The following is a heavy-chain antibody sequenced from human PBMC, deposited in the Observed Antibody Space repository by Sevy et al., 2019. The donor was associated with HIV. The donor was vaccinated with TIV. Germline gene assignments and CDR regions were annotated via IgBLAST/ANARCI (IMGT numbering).Heavy chain of an antibody. Sequence: ASVKVSCKASGYTFTSYGISWVRQAPGQGLEWMGWISAYNGNKNYAQKLQGRVTMTTDTSTSTAYMELRSLRSDDTAVYYCARVGNRWYQLPVYYYYYYGMDVWGQGTTVTVSS. CDR1: GYTFTSYG. J-gene: IGHJ6*02. V-gene: IGHV1-18*04. D-gene: IGHD2-2*01. CDR2: ISAYNGNK. CDR3: ARVGNRWYQLPVYYYYYYGMDV.